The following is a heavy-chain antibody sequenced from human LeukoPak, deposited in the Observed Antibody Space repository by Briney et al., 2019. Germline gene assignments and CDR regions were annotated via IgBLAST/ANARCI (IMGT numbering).Heavy chain of an antibody. D-gene: IGHD2-15*01. CDR3: ARGSLLHCSGGSCYSNSFDP. J-gene: IGHJ5*02. Sequence: GASVKVSCKASGYTFTSYGISWVRQAPGQGLEWMGWISAYNGNTNYAQKFQGRVTMTRNTSISTAYMELSSLRSEDTAVYYCARGSLLHCSGGSCYSNSFDPWGQGTLVTVSS. V-gene: IGHV1-18*01. CDR1: GYTFTSYG. CDR2: ISAYNGNT.